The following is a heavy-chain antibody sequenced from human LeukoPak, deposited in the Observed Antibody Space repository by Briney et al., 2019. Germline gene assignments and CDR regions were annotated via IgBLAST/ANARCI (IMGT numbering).Heavy chain of an antibody. Sequence: PGGSLRLSCAASGFIFSNSAMNWVRQAPGKGPELVSSINNDGSYIYYAGSVKGRFTISRDNAKNTLFLQMNSLRAEDTAVYYCAREGETWGILIWGQGTMVTVSS. CDR1: GFIFSNSA. CDR2: INNDGSYI. V-gene: IGHV3-21*01. D-gene: IGHD7-27*01. J-gene: IGHJ3*02. CDR3: AREGETWGILI.